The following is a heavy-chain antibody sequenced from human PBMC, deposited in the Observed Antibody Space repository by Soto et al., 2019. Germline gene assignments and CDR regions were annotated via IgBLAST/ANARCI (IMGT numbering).Heavy chain of an antibody. V-gene: IGHV1-18*01. CDR2: INPYNGNT. Sequence: ASVKVSCKASGYTFTSYGISWVRQAPGQGLEWMGWINPYNGNTNYADSVKGRFTISRDNSKNTLYLQMNSLRAEDTAVYYCAREFNSGYFDYWGQGTLVTVSS. J-gene: IGHJ4*02. D-gene: IGHD1-26*01. CDR1: GYTFTSYG. CDR3: AREFNSGYFDY.